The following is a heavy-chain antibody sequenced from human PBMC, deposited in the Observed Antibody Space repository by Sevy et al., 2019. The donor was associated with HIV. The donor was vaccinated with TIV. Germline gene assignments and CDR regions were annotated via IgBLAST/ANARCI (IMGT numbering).Heavy chain of an antibody. CDR3: AIEGTHRRRDY. J-gene: IGHJ4*02. CDR1: GFTFSSQA. Sequence: GESLKISCAASGFTFSSQAMSWVRQSPGKGQKWVSIISGSGDHTYYADSVKGRFTISREKSKNTLDLQMNGLRAEDTAVYDCAIEGTHRRRDYGGRGTLVTVSS. CDR2: ISGSGDHT. V-gene: IGHV3-23*01.